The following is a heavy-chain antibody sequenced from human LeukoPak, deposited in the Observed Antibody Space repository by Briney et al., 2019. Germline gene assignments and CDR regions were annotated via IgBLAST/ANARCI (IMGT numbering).Heavy chain of an antibody. V-gene: IGHV3-30*04. D-gene: IGHD3-10*01. CDR1: GLTLSSYA. CDR2: ISYDGNDK. Sequence: GGSLRLSCVASGLTLSSYAMHWVRQAPGKGLEWVAVISYDGNDKKYADSVKGRFTISRDNSKNTLYLHMDSLRAADTAMYYCAKGTRGVIIPNFDYWGQGTLVTVSS. CDR3: AKGTRGVIIPNFDY. J-gene: IGHJ4*02.